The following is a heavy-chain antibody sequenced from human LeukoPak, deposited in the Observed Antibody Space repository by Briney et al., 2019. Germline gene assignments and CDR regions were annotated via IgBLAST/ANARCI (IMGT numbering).Heavy chain of an antibody. Sequence: PGRSLRLSCAASGFAFDDYAMHWVRQAPGKGLEWVSGISWNSGSIGYADSVEGRFTISRDNAKNSLYLQMNSLRAEDTALYYCAKDRSGSYFDAFDIWGQGTMVTVSS. J-gene: IGHJ3*02. CDR2: ISWNSGSI. CDR1: GFAFDDYA. CDR3: AKDRSGSYFDAFDI. V-gene: IGHV3-9*01. D-gene: IGHD1-26*01.